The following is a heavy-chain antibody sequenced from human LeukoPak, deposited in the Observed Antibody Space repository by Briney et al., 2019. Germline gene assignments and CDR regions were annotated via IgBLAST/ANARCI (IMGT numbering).Heavy chain of an antibody. CDR2: IIPIFGTA. Sequence: ASVKVSCKASGGTFSSYAISWVRQAPGQGLEWMGGIIPIFGTANYAQKFQGRVTITADESTSTAYMELSSLRSEDTAVYYCTRPSVEYYDSSGYYLYFQHWGQGTLVTVSS. V-gene: IGHV1-69*13. D-gene: IGHD3-22*01. J-gene: IGHJ1*01. CDR1: GGTFSSYA. CDR3: TRPSVEYYDSSGYYLYFQH.